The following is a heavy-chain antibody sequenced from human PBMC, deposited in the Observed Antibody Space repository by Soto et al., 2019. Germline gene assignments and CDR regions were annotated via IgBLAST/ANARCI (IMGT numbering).Heavy chain of an antibody. Sequence: GGSLRLSCAVSGITFSSYSMNWVRQAPGKGLEWVSGISGGTGTTYYADSVKGRFTISRDNSKNTLYLQMNSLRAEDTAVYYCARVDSSSWYYYYGMDVWGQGTTVTVSS. J-gene: IGHJ6*02. CDR3: ARVDSSSWYYYYGMDV. V-gene: IGHV3-23*01. D-gene: IGHD6-13*01. CDR1: GITFSSYS. CDR2: ISGGTGTT.